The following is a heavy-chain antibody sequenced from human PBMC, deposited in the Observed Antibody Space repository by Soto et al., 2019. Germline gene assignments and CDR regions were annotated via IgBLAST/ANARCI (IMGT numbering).Heavy chain of an antibody. J-gene: IGHJ6*02. CDR2: IYWDDDK. D-gene: IGHD2-21*02. Sequence: SGPTLVNPTQTLTLTCTFSSFSPSTGGVGGGWIRQPPGKALGWVALIYWDDDKRYSPSLRSRLTITKDTSKNQVVLTMTNMDPVDTATYYCIQSRCGGDCLQSYASYYYYGMDVWGQGTTVTVSS. CDR1: SFSPSTGGVG. V-gene: IGHV2-5*02. CDR3: IQSRCGGDCLQSYASYYYYGMDV.